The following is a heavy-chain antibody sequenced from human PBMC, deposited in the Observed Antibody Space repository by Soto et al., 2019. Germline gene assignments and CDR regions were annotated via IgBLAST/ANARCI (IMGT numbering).Heavy chain of an antibody. Sequence: QVQLVQSGAEVKKPGASVKVSCKASGYTFTSYDINWVRQATGQGLEWMGWMNPNSGNTGYAQKFQGRVTMTRNTSISTAYMELSGLRSEDTAVYYCARDVLVPAATYYYYGMDVWGQGTTVTVSS. J-gene: IGHJ6*02. CDR3: ARDVLVPAATYYYYGMDV. CDR2: MNPNSGNT. V-gene: IGHV1-8*01. CDR1: GYTFTSYD. D-gene: IGHD2-2*01.